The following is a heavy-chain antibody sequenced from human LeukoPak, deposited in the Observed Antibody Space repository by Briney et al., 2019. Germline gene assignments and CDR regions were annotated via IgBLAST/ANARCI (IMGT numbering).Heavy chain of an antibody. D-gene: IGHD6-19*01. Sequence: GGSLRLSCAASGFTFDDYGMSWVRQAPGKGLEWVSAISGSGGSTYYADSVKGRFTISRDNSKNTLYLQMNSLRAEDTAVYYCAKDPAKQWLVFEKYYFDYWGQGTLVTVSS. CDR2: ISGSGGST. V-gene: IGHV3-23*01. J-gene: IGHJ4*02. CDR3: AKDPAKQWLVFEKYYFDY. CDR1: GFTFDDYG.